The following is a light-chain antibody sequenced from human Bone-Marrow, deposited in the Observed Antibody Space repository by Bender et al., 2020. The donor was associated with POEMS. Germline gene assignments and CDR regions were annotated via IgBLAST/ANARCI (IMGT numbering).Light chain of an antibody. CDR1: SSDVGSYNL. V-gene: IGLV2-14*02. CDR2: DVG. J-gene: IGLJ2*01. Sequence: QSALTQPASVSGSPGQSITISCTGTSSDVGSYNLVSWYQQHPGKAPKLMIYDVGNRPSGVSNRFSGSKSGNTASLTISGLQAEDEADYYCSSYTSTTTVVFGGGTKLTVL. CDR3: SSYTSTTTVV.